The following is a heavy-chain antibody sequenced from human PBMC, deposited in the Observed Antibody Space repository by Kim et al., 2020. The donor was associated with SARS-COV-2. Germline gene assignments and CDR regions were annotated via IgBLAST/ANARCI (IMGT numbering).Heavy chain of an antibody. CDR3: ARDLGLELGFDP. CDR2: IYYSGST. J-gene: IGHJ5*02. Sequence: SETLSLTCTVSGGSISSYYWSWIRQPPGKGLEWIGYIYYSGSTNYNPSLKSRVTISVDTSKNQFSLKLSSVTAADTAVYYCARDLGLELGFDPWGQGTLVTVSS. V-gene: IGHV4-59*01. D-gene: IGHD1-7*01. CDR1: GGSISSYY.